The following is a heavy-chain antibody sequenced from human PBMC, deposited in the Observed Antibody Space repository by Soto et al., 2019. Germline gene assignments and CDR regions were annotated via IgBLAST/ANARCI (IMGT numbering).Heavy chain of an antibody. V-gene: IGHV1-69*01. D-gene: IGHD2-2*01. CDR3: ARDCSSTSCPRNYYGMDV. Sequence: QVQLVQSGAEVKKPGSSVKVSCKASGGTFSSYAISWVRQAPGQGLEWMGGIIPIFGTANYAQKFQGRVTITADDSTSTAYMELSSLRSEDTAVYYCARDCSSTSCPRNYYGMDVWGQGTTVTVSS. J-gene: IGHJ6*02. CDR1: GGTFSSYA. CDR2: IIPIFGTA.